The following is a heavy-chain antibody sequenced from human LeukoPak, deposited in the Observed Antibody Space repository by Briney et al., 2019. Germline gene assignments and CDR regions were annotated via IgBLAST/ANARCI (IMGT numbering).Heavy chain of an antibody. D-gene: IGHD3-10*01. Sequence: SVKVSCKASGGTFSSYAISWVRQAPGQGLEWMGGIIPIFGTANYAQKFQGRVTITADESTSTAYMELSSLRSEDTAVYYCARVVGTFGVVDDAFDIWGQGTMVTVSS. CDR1: GGTFSSYA. CDR2: IIPIFGTA. J-gene: IGHJ3*02. CDR3: ARVVGTFGVVDDAFDI. V-gene: IGHV1-69*13.